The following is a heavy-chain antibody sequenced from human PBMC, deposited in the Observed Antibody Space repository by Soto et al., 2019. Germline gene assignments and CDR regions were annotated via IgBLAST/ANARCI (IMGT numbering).Heavy chain of an antibody. CDR3: ESHSLYHSNVYY. J-gene: IGHJ4*02. D-gene: IGHD3-16*01. CDR1: GGSIARTSYY. CDR2: IYYTGST. V-gene: IGHV4-39*02. Sequence: SETLSLTCTVSGGSIARTSYYWGWIRQPPGKGLGWIGSIYYTGSTYYNPSLRRRVTISVDTPKNHISLNLNSVNAGTAAGCWGESHSLYHSNVYYWGKG.